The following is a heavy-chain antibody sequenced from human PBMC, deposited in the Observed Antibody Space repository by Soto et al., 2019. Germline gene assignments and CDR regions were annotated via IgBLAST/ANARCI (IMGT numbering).Heavy chain of an antibody. J-gene: IGHJ3*01. CDR1: GFSFRHYG. V-gene: IGHV3-23*01. CDR2: VSGSGGGT. D-gene: IGHD2-8*01. CDR3: AAGGLVSETIRPTGDAFQF. Sequence: EVHLLDSGGGLVQPGGSLRLSCAASGFSFRHYGMSWVRQAPGKGLEWVSAVSGSGGGTYYADSVMGRFTSSRDNSKDTLFLQMNSLTVEDTAVYYCAAGGLVSETIRPTGDAFQFWGQGTTVTFSP.